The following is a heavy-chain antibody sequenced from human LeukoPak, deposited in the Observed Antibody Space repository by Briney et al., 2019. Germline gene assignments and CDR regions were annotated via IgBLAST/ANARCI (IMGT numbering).Heavy chain of an antibody. J-gene: IGHJ5*02. D-gene: IGHD3-10*01. CDR3: AREPITMVRGRKANWFDP. Sequence: ASVKVSCKASGYTFTSYYMHWVRQAPGQGLEWMGIINPSGGSTCYAQKFQGRVTMTRDTSTSTVYMELSSLRSDDTAVYYCAREPITMVRGRKANWFDPWGQGTLVTVSS. CDR1: GYTFTSYY. CDR2: INPSGGST. V-gene: IGHV1-46*01.